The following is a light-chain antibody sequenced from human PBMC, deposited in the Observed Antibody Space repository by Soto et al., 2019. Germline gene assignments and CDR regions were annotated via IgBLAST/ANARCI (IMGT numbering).Light chain of an antibody. CDR3: AAWDDSLNAVV. CDR1: SSNIGSHT. Sequence: QAVVTQPPSASGTPGQRVTISCSGSSSNIGSHTVNWYQQLPGTAPKLLIYTNVQRPSGVPDRFSGSKSGTSASLAISGLQSEDEADYYCAAWDDSLNAVVFGGGTKVTVL. CDR2: TNV. J-gene: IGLJ2*01. V-gene: IGLV1-44*01.